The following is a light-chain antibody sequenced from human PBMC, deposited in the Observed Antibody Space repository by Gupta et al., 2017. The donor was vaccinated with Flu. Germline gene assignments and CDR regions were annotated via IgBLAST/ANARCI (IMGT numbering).Light chain of an antibody. V-gene: IGKV3-20*01. J-gene: IGKJ2*01. CDR3: QHYDNSLPYN. CDR1: QSLSRTY. Sequence: EIVLTQSPGTLSLSPGERATLSCRASQSLSRTYLAWYQQKPGQAPRLLIYGASSRATGIPDRFSGSGCGTDFSLTISRREPEDFAVYFCQHYDNSLPYNFGQGTKLEIK. CDR2: GAS.